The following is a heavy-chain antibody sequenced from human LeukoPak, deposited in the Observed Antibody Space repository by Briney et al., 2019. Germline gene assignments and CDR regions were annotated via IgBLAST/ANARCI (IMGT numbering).Heavy chain of an antibody. CDR2: MNPNSGNT. Sequence: ASVKVSCKASGYTFTSYDINWVRQATGQGLEWMGWMNPNSGNTGYAQRFQGRVTITRNTSISTAYMELSSLRSEDTAVYYSARPGYYYYMDVSGKGTTVTVSS. CDR1: GYTFTSYD. CDR3: ARPGYYYYMDV. V-gene: IGHV1-8*03. J-gene: IGHJ6*03.